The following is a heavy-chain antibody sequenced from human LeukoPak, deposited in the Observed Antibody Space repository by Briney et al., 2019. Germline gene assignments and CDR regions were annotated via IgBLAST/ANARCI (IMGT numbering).Heavy chain of an antibody. D-gene: IGHD6-19*01. J-gene: IGHJ6*03. CDR1: GGSISSYY. CDR2: IYYSGST. Sequence: SETLSLTCTVSGGSISSYYWSWIRQPPGKGLEWIWYIYYSGSTNYNPSLKSRVTISVDTSKNQFSLKLSSVTAADTAVYYCAVAGTHRDYYYYMDVWGKGTTVTVSS. V-gene: IGHV4-59*01. CDR3: AVAGTHRDYYYYMDV.